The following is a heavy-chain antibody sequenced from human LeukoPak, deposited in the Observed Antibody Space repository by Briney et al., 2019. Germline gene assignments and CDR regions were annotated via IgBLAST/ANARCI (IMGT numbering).Heavy chain of an antibody. CDR1: GYTFTTYG. CDR2: INSRGGST. D-gene: IGHD3-10*01. J-gene: IGHJ5*02. V-gene: IGHV3-23*01. CDR3: AREAYYGSGSYPKYNWFDP. Sequence: SCKASGYTFTTYGISWVRQAPGKGLEWVSSINSRGGSTYYADSVKGRFTISRDNSKNTLYLQMNSLRGEDTAVYYCAREAYYGSGSYPKYNWFDPWGQGTLVTVSS.